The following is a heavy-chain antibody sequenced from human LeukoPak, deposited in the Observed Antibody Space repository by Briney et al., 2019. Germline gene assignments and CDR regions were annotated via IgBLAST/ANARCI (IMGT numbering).Heavy chain of an antibody. CDR2: ISSSGSTI. D-gene: IGHD1-26*01. CDR3: AKAHSGSYFDY. CDR1: GFTFSSYE. Sequence: PGGSLRLSCAASGFTFSSYEMNWVRQAPGKGLEWVSYISSSGSTIYYADSVKGRFTISRDNAKNSLYPQMNSLRAEDTAVYYCAKAHSGSYFDYWGQGTLVTVSS. V-gene: IGHV3-48*03. J-gene: IGHJ4*02.